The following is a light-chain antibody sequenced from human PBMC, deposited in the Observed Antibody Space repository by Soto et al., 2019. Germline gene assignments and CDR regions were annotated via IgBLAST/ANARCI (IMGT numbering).Light chain of an antibody. Sequence: EIVLTHSPVTLSVSPWEIATLSCRASQSVSSNLAWYQQKPGQAPSLLIYGAVTRATGIPARFSGTGSGTEFTLTISSLQSEDFALYYCQQYNDWPLTFGQGTKVDIK. CDR2: GAV. V-gene: IGKV3-15*01. J-gene: IGKJ1*01. CDR3: QQYNDWPLT. CDR1: QSVSSN.